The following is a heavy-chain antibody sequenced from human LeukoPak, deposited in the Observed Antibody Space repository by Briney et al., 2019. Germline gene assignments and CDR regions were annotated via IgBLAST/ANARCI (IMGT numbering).Heavy chain of an antibody. V-gene: IGHV1-2*02. D-gene: IGHD2-2*02. CDR2: INPNSGGT. CDR1: GYTFTGYY. CDR3: ARLDCSSTSCYTEWDAFDI. J-gene: IGHJ3*02. Sequence: ASVKVSCKASGYTFTGYYMHWVRQAPGQGLEWMGWINPNSGGTNYAQEFQGRVTMTRDTSISTAYMELSRLRSDDTAVYYCARLDCSSTSCYTEWDAFDIWGQGTMVTVSS.